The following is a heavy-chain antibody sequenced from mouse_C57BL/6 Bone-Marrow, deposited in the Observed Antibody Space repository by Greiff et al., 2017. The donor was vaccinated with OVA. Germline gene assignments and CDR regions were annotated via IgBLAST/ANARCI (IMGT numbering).Heavy chain of an antibody. J-gene: IGHJ4*01. D-gene: IGHD1-1*01. CDR3: ARYPDYYGSRSYAMDY. CDR1: GYSITSDY. V-gene: IGHV3-8*01. CDR2: ISYSGST. Sequence: EVKVVESGPGLAKPSQTLSLTCSVTGYSITSDYWNWIRKFPGNKLEYMGYISYSGSTYYNPSLKSRISITRDTSKNQYYLQLNSVTTEDTATYYCARYPDYYGSRSYAMDYWGQGTSVTVSS.